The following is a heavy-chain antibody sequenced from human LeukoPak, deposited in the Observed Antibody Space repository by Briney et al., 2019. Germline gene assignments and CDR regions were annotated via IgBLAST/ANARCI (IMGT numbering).Heavy chain of an antibody. Sequence: SETLSLTCTVSGGSISSYYWSWIRQLAGKGLEWIGRIYSSGSTNYNPSLKSRVTMSVDTSKNQFSLKLSSVTAADTAVYYCARTDLKLEQRDNDAFDIWGQGTMVTVSS. J-gene: IGHJ3*02. CDR2: IYSSGST. CDR3: ARTDLKLEQRDNDAFDI. D-gene: IGHD1/OR15-1a*01. CDR1: GGSISSYY. V-gene: IGHV4-4*07.